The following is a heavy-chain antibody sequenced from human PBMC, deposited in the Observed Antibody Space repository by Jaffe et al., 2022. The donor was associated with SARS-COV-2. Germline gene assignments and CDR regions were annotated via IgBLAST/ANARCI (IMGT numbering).Heavy chain of an antibody. CDR1: GFTVSSNY. D-gene: IGHD6-6*01. Sequence: EVQLVESGGGLVQPGGSLRLSCAASGFTVSSNYMSWVRQAPGKGLEWVSVIYSGGSTYYADSVKGRFTISRHNSKNTLYLQMNSLRAEDTAVYYCARDRIMYSSSSWGNYYYYYGMDVWGQGTTVTVSS. J-gene: IGHJ6*02. CDR3: ARDRIMYSSSSWGNYYYYYGMDV. CDR2: IYSGGST. V-gene: IGHV3-53*04.